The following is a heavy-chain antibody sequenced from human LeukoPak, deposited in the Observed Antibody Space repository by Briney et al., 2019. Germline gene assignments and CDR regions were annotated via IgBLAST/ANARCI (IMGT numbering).Heavy chain of an antibody. D-gene: IGHD5-12*01. CDR1: GGSISSGGYS. V-gene: IGHV4-30-2*01. CDR2: IYHSGST. J-gene: IGHJ4*02. Sequence: SETLSLTCAVSGGSISSGGYSWSWIRQPPGKGLEWIGYIYHSGSTYYNPSLKSRVTISVDRSKNQSSLKLSSVTAADTAVYYCARGDIVATILYFDYWGQGTLVTVSS. CDR3: ARGDIVATILYFDY.